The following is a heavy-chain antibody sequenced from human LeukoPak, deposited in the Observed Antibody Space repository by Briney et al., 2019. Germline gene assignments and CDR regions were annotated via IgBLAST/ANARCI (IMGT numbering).Heavy chain of an antibody. Sequence: ASVKVSRKASVGTLSSYAISWVRQAPGQGLEWMGGIIPIFGTANYAQKFQGRVTIPADGSASTAYMELSSLRSEHTAVYYCAGERPIAWGQGTLVTVSS. V-gene: IGHV1-69*13. CDR2: IIPIFGTA. CDR3: AGERPIA. CDR1: VGTLSSYA. J-gene: IGHJ5*02. D-gene: IGHD2-15*01.